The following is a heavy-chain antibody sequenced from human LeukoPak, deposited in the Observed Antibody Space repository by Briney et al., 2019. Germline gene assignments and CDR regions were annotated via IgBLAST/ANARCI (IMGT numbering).Heavy chain of an antibody. J-gene: IGHJ4*02. CDR2: IIPIFGTA. Sequence: GGSLRLSCAASGFTFSSYAISWVRQAPGQGLEWMGGIIPIFGTANYAQKFQGRVTITADESTSTAYMELSSLRSEDTAVYYCARDSSGWFDYWGQGTLVTVSS. CDR1: GFTFSSYA. CDR3: ARDSSGWFDY. V-gene: IGHV1-69*01. D-gene: IGHD6-19*01.